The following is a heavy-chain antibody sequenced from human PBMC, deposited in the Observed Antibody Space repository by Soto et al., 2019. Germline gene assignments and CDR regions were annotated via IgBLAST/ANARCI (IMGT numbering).Heavy chain of an antibody. CDR1: GFTFSSYG. CDR3: ARETKAVAGILDY. D-gene: IGHD6-19*01. J-gene: IGHJ4*02. Sequence: PGGSLRLSCAASGFTFSSYGMHWVRQAPGKGLEWVAVIWYDGSNKYYADSVKGRFTISRDNSKNTLYLQMNSLRAEDTAVYYCARETKAVAGILDYWGQGTLVTVSS. CDR2: IWYDGSNK. V-gene: IGHV3-33*01.